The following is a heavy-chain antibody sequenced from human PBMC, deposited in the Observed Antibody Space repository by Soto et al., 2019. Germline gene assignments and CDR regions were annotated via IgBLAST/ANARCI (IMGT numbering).Heavy chain of an antibody. V-gene: IGHV3-23*01. J-gene: IGHJ4*02. D-gene: IGHD2-15*01. CDR3: AKGSMGSYCRGDTCYGIIDS. CDR2: ISGSGGDT. CDR1: GFTFSSYP. Sequence: DVQVLESGGGLIQPGGSLRLSCAASGFTFSSYPMTWVRQAPGKGLEWVSIISGSGGDTYYADSVKGRFTITRDNSKNTLSLQMDSLRAKDTATYYCAKGSMGSYCRGDTCYGIIDSWGQGTLVTVSS.